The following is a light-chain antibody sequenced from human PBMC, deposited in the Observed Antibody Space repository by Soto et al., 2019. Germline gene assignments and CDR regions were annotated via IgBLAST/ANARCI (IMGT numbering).Light chain of an antibody. Sequence: IVLTQSPGTLSLSPGERATLSCRASQSLRDTYFAWYQQKPGQAPRLLIYGASSRAAGIPDRFTGSGSGTEFTLTISRLEPEDFAVYFCQQHRTFGQGTKVDIK. J-gene: IGKJ1*01. CDR2: GAS. CDR3: QQHRT. CDR1: QSLRDTY. V-gene: IGKV3-20*01.